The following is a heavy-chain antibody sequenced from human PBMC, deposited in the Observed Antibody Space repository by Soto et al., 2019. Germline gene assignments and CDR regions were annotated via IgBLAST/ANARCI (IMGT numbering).Heavy chain of an antibody. D-gene: IGHD6-6*01. J-gene: IGHJ4*02. Sequence: LETLSLTCTVSGGSISSSNYYWGWIRQPPGKGLEWIGNIYYTGSTYYNPTLKSRATISVDTSKNQFSLKLSSVTAADTTVYYCARWGSSRLDYWGQGTLVTVSS. V-gene: IGHV4-39*07. CDR3: ARWGSSRLDY. CDR1: GGSISSSNYY. CDR2: IYYTGST.